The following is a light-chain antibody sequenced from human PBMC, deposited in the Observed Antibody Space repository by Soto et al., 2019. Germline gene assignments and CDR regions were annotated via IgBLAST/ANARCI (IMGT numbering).Light chain of an antibody. CDR3: QQYGSSLFT. CDR2: DAS. Sequence: EIVLTQSPGTLSLSPGERAILSCRASQSVSSDSLAWYRQKPGQAPRLLVYDASSRATGIPDRFSGSGSGTDFTLTISRLEPEDCAVYYCQQYGSSLFTFGPGTKVDI. CDR1: QSVSSDS. V-gene: IGKV3-20*01. J-gene: IGKJ3*01.